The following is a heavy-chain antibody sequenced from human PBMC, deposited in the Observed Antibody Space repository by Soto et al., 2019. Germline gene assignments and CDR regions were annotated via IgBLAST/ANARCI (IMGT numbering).Heavy chain of an antibody. CDR1: GYTFTSYA. D-gene: IGHD2-21*02. CDR2: INAGNGNT. V-gene: IGHV1-3*01. Sequence: ASVKVACKASGYTFTSYAIHWGRHAPGQRLEWMGWINAGNGNTKYSQKFQGRVTITRDTSASTAYMELSSLRSEDTAVYYCARSIVVVTALDYWGQGTLVTVYS. J-gene: IGHJ4*02. CDR3: ARSIVVVTALDY.